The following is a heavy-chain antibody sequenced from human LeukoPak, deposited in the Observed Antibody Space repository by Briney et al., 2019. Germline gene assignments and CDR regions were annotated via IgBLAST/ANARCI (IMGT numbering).Heavy chain of an antibody. CDR2: IYHSGST. D-gene: IGHD6-13*01. CDR1: GYSISSGYY. CDR3: ARDFLAAGR. V-gene: IGHV4-38-2*02. J-gene: IGHJ4*02. Sequence: SETLSLTCTVSGYSISSGYYWGWIRQPPGKGLEWIGSIYHSGSTYYNPSLKSRVTISVDTSKNQFSLKLSSVTAADPAVYYCARDFLAAGRWGQGTLVTVSS.